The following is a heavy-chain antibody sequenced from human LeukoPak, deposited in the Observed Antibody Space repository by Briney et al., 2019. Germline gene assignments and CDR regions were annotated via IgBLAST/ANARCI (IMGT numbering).Heavy chain of an antibody. CDR3: AKTDTAMVKGYFDY. D-gene: IGHD5-18*01. CDR1: GFTFDDYA. V-gene: IGHV3-9*01. J-gene: IGHJ4*02. Sequence: GGSLRLSCAASGFTFDDYAMHWVRQAPGKGLEWVSGINWNSGSIGYADSVKGRFTISRDNAKNSLYLQMNSLRAEDTALYYCAKTDTAMVKGYFDYWGQGTLVTVSP. CDR2: INWNSGSI.